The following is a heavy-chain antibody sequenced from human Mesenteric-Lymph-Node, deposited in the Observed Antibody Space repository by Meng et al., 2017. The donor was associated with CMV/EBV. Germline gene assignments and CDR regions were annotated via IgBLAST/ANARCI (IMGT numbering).Heavy chain of an antibody. D-gene: IGHD3-10*01. V-gene: IGHV3-9*01. CDR1: GFTFSSYA. Sequence: SLKISCAASGFTFSSYAMTWVRQGPGKGLEWVAGIGWSSGSIGYADSVKGRFAISRDNAKNSLYLQMNSLRPEDTALYYCAKDVFGSGSYYLDYWGHGTLVTVSS. J-gene: IGHJ4*01. CDR3: AKDVFGSGSYYLDY. CDR2: IGWSSGSI.